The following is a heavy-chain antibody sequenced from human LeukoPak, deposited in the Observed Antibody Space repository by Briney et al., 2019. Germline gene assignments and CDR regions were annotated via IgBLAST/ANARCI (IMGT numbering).Heavy chain of an antibody. D-gene: IGHD2-2*02. CDR1: GGTFSSYA. CDR3: ARGYCSSTSCYTGGYYFDY. V-gene: IGHV1-69*05. CDR2: IIPIFGTA. Sequence: SVKVSCKASGGTFSSYAISWVRQAPGQGLEWRGGIIPIFGTANYAQKFQGRVTITTDESTSTAYMELSSLRSEDTAVYYCARGYCSSTSCYTGGYYFDYWGQGTLVTVSS. J-gene: IGHJ4*02.